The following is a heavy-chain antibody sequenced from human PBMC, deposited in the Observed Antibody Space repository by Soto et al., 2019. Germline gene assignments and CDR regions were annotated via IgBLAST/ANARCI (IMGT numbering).Heavy chain of an antibody. J-gene: IGHJ4*02. CDR2: IYYSGTT. CDR1: GGSVSSAGYY. CDR3: ARDRSSGGFYPNYFDY. D-gene: IGHD3-22*01. Sequence: PSETLSLTCTVSGGSVSSAGYYWSWIRQHPGKGLEWIGYIYYSGTTYYNPSLKSRLTMSLDTSKNQFSLKLTSVTAADTAMYYCARDRSSGGFYPNYFDYWGLGTLVTVSS. V-gene: IGHV4-31*03.